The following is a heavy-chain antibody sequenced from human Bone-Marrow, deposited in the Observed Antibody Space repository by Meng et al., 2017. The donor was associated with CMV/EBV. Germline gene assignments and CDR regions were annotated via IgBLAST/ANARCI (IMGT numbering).Heavy chain of an antibody. D-gene: IGHD6-13*01. Sequence: LSLTCAASGFTFSSYWMSWVRQAPGKGLEWVANIKQDGSEKYYVDSAKGRFTISRDNAKNSLYLQMNSLRAEDTAVYYCARDKAAAGNWVDYYYYYYGMDVWGQGTTVTVSS. CDR1: GFTFSSYW. CDR2: IKQDGSEK. V-gene: IGHV3-7*01. CDR3: ARDKAAAGNWVDYYYYYYGMDV. J-gene: IGHJ6*02.